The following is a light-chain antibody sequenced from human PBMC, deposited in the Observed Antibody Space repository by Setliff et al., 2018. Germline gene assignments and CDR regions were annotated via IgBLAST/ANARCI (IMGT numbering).Light chain of an antibody. CDR1: SRDVGGFNF. CDR2: EVS. J-gene: IGLJ1*01. V-gene: IGLV2-8*01. Sequence: QSALTQPPSASGSPGQSVAISCTGTSRDVGGFNFVSWYQQHPGKAPKLIIYEVSKRPSGVPDRFSGSKSGNTASLTVSGLQAEDEADYYCSSYAGSNNWGVFGTGTKVTVL. CDR3: SSYAGSNNWGV.